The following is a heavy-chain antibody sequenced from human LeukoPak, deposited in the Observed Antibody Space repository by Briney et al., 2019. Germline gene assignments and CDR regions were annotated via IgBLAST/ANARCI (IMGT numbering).Heavy chain of an antibody. CDR1: GFTFSSYA. J-gene: IGHJ6*02. D-gene: IGHD6-19*01. CDR3: AKWRESSGWYDNGMDV. V-gene: IGHV3-23*01. Sequence: GGSLRLSCAASGFTFSSYAMSWVRQAPGKGLEWVSAISGSGGSTYYADSVKGRFTISRDNSKNTLYLQMNSLRAEDTAVYYCAKWRESSGWYDNGMDVWGQGTTVTVS. CDR2: ISGSGGST.